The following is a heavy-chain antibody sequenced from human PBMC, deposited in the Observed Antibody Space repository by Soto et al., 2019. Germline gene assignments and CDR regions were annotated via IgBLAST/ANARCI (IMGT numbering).Heavy chain of an antibody. D-gene: IGHD3-3*01. Sequence: ASVKVSCKASGGTFSIYAISWVLQAPGQGLEWMGVINPIGGTTSYAQKFQGRVTMTRDTSTSTVYMELSSLRSEDTAVYYCAREVEGDFWSVDYWGQGTLVTVS. J-gene: IGHJ4*02. CDR1: GGTFSIYA. CDR2: INPIGGTT. CDR3: AREVEGDFWSVDY. V-gene: IGHV1-46*01.